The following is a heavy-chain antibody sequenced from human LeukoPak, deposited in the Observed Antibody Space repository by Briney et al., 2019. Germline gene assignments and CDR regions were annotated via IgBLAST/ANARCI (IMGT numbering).Heavy chain of an antibody. CDR1: GFTFSSYG. CDR2: IRYDGRDK. J-gene: IGHJ4*02. CDR3: AKERQIDYYDSSGYWLDY. Sequence: GGSLRLSCAASGFTFSSYGMHWVRQAPGKGLEWVAFIRYDGRDKYYADSVKGRFTISRDNSKNTLYLQMNSLRAEDTTVYYCAKERQIDYYDSSGYWLDYWGQGTLVTVSS. V-gene: IGHV3-30*02. D-gene: IGHD3-22*01.